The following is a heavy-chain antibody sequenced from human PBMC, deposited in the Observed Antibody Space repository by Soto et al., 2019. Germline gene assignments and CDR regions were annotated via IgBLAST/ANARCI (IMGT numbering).Heavy chain of an antibody. D-gene: IGHD3-16*01. Sequence: QVQLVESGGGVVRTGRSLRLSCAASGLAFSRYGMHWVRQAPGKGPEWVAVIWYDGSNKYYADSVKGRFTISRANSKNTLYLQMNSLGAEDTAVYYCARDEGGFFDYWGQGTLVTVSS. J-gene: IGHJ4*02. V-gene: IGHV3-33*01. CDR3: ARDEGGFFDY. CDR2: IWYDGSNK. CDR1: GLAFSRYG.